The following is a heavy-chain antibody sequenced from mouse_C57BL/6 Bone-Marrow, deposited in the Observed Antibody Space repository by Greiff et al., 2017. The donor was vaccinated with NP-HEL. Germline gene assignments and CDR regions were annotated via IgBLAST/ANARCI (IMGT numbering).Heavy chain of an antibody. CDR1: GFTFSDYY. D-gene: IGHD2-12*01. V-gene: IGHV5-12*01. CDR3: ARRRVIRRDYYAMDY. Sequence: EVQLVESGGGLVQPGGSLKLSCAASGFTFSDYYMYWVRQTPEKRLEWVAYISNGGGSTYYPDTVKGRFTISRDNAKNTLYLQMSRLKSEDTAMYYCARRRVIRRDYYAMDYWGQGTSVTVSS. CDR2: ISNGGGST. J-gene: IGHJ4*01.